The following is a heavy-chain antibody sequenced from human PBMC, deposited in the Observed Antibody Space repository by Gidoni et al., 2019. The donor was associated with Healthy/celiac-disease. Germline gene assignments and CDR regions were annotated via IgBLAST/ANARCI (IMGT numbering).Heavy chain of an antibody. Sequence: QVQLQESGPGLVKPSQTLSLTCTVSGGSISSGGYYWSWIRQHPGKGLEWIGYIYYSGSTYYNPSLKSRVTISVDTSKNQFSLKLSSVTAADTAVYYCARAYYDFWSGYSPAYYFDYWGQGTLVTVSS. V-gene: IGHV4-31*03. D-gene: IGHD3-3*01. CDR3: ARAYYDFWSGYSPAYYFDY. J-gene: IGHJ4*02. CDR1: GGSISSGGYY. CDR2: IYYSGST.